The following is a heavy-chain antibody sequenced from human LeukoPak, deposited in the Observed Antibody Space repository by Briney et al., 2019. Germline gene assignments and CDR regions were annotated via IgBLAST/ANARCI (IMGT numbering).Heavy chain of an antibody. Sequence: SETLSLTCTVSGVSVSSGSYYWSWIRQPPGKGLEWIGYIYYSGSTNYNPSLKSRVTISVDTSKNQFSLKLSSVTAADTAVYYCALAVAGTGLLGVDYWGQGTLVTVSS. CDR3: ALAVAGTGLLGVDY. V-gene: IGHV4-61*01. CDR2: IYYSGST. J-gene: IGHJ4*02. D-gene: IGHD6-19*01. CDR1: GVSVSSGSYY.